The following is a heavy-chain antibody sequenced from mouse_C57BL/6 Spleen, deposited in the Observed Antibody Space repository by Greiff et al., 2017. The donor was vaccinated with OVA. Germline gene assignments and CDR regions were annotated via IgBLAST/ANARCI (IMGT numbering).Heavy chain of an antibody. Sequence: EVQGVESGGGLVKPGGSLKLSCAASGFTFSDYGMHWVRQAPEKGLEWVAYISSGSSTIYYADTVKGIFTIARDNAKHTLFRQMTSLRSDDTDMYYCARDYYGSEFDYWGQGTTLTVSS. CDR3: ARDYYGSEFDY. CDR2: ISSGSSTI. CDR1: GFTFSDYG. D-gene: IGHD1-1*01. V-gene: IGHV5-17*01. J-gene: IGHJ2*01.